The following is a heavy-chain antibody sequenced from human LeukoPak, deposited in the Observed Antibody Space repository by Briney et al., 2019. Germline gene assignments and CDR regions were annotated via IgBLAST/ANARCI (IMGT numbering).Heavy chain of an antibody. Sequence: GGSLRLSCAASGFTVSRHYMSWVRQAPGKGLEWVSLIYSPGGTYYADSVKGRFTISRDKSKNTVYLQMNSLRVEDTAVYNCARAPYSADSSATPPAFDIWGQGTMVTVSS. CDR1: GFTVSRHY. CDR2: IYSPGGT. CDR3: ARAPYSADSSATPPAFDI. V-gene: IGHV3-53*01. J-gene: IGHJ3*02. D-gene: IGHD3-22*01.